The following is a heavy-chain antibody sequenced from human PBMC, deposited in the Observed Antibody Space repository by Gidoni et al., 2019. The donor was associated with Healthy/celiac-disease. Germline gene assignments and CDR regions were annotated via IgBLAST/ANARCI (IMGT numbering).Heavy chain of an antibody. CDR1: GYTFTSYG. CDR2: ISADHGNT. V-gene: IGHV1-18*01. J-gene: IGHJ6*02. CDR3: ARVVVVPSAMISYYYGMAV. D-gene: IGHD2-2*01. Sequence: VHLVQSGAAGKKPEDSGKISCKASGYTFTSYGISWVRQAPGQGLEWMGWISADHGNTSDAQKLQGRVTMTTDTSTSTVYMERRSLRSDDTAVYYCARVVVVPSAMISYYYGMAVWGQGTTVTVSS.